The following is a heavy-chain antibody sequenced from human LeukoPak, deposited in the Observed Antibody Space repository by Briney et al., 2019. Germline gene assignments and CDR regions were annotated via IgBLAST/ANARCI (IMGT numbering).Heavy chain of an antibody. CDR1: GYTFTSYG. CDR3: ARDSAKYCSGASCYSSY. J-gene: IGHJ4*02. D-gene: IGHD2-15*01. CDR2: ISAYNGNT. Sequence: ASVKVSCKASGYTFTSYGFTWVRQAPGQGLEWMGWISAYNGNTNSAQKFQGRVTMTTDTSTSTAYMELTSLRSDDTAVYYCARDSAKYCSGASCYSSYWGQGTLVTVSS. V-gene: IGHV1-18*01.